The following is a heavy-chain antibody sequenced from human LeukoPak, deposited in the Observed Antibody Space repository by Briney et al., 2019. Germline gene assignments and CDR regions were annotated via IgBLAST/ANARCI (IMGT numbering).Heavy chain of an antibody. CDR3: ARDYYGSGSYYRWFDP. CDR2: INPNSGGT. D-gene: IGHD3-10*01. J-gene: IGHJ5*02. Sequence: ASVKVSCKASGYTFTGYYMHWVRQAPGQGLEWMGWINPNSGGTNYAQKFQGWVTMTSDTSISTAYMELSRLRSDDTAVYCCARDYYGSGSYYRWFDPWGQGTLVTVSS. CDR1: GYTFTGYY. V-gene: IGHV1-2*04.